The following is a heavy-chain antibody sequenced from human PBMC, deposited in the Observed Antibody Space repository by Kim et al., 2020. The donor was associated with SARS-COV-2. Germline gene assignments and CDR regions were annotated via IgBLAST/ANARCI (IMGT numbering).Heavy chain of an antibody. J-gene: IGHJ4*02. D-gene: IGHD3-22*01. CDR3: AREGDVSSGPDGFDY. V-gene: IGHV3-64*01. Sequence: GGSLRLSCAASGFTFSSYAMNWVRQAPGKGLEYVSAISSNRGSKYYANSVKGRFTISRDNSKNTLYLQMGSLRAEDMAVYYCAREGDVSSGPDGFDYWGQGTLVTVSS. CDR1: GFTFSSYA. CDR2: ISSNRGSK.